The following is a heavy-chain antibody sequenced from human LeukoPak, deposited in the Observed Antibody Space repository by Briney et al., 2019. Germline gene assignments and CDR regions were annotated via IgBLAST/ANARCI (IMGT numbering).Heavy chain of an antibody. Sequence: GGSLRLSCAASGFTVSSNYMSWVRQAPGKGLEWVSFIYSGGSTYYADSVKGRFTISRDNSKNTLYLQMNSLRAEDTAVYYCARDLGPSVVIQYWGQGTLVTVSS. CDR3: ARDLGPSVVIQY. J-gene: IGHJ4*02. CDR1: GFTVSSNY. D-gene: IGHD3-22*01. V-gene: IGHV3-66*01. CDR2: IYSGGST.